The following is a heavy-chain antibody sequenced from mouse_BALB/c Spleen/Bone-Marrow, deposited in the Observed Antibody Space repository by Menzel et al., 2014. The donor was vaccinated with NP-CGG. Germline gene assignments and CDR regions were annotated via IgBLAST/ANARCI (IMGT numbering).Heavy chain of an antibody. CDR2: IYPGDGDT. Sequence: LVESGAELVRPGSSVKISCKASGYAFSSYWMNWVKQRPGQGLEWIGQIYPGDGDTNYSGKFKGKATLTADESSSTAYMQLSSLTSEDSAVYFCAFGSYDFDYWGQGTTLTVSS. V-gene: IGHV1-80*01. J-gene: IGHJ2*01. CDR1: GYAFSSYW. CDR3: AFGSYDFDY. D-gene: IGHD1-1*02.